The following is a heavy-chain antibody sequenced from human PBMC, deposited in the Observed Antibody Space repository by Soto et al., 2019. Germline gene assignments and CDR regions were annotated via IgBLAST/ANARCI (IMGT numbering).Heavy chain of an antibody. CDR3: ARDILGGAYDFWH. D-gene: IGHD3-3*01. J-gene: IGHJ4*02. V-gene: IGHV3-66*01. CDR1: GFTVSSVY. Sequence: EVQLVESGGGLVQPGGSLRLSCAASGFTVSSVYMTWVRQAPGKGLEWVSVITSGGSTYYEDSVRGRFTISRDHSKNTLYLQMNSLRAEDTAVYYCARDILGGAYDFWHGGQGTLVTVSS. CDR2: ITSGGST.